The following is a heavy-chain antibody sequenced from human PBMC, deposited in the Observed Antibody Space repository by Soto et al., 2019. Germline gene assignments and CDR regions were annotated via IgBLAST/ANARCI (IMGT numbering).Heavy chain of an antibody. Sequence: ASVKVSCKASGFTFTGYYIHWVRQAPGEGLDWMGWIDPNSGGTNYAQKFQGRVTMTRDTSIRTAYMEVSSLSSDDTAMYYCARALPSLGSYSRTRCYSPRYWGQGTLVTVSS. CDR3: ARALPSLGSYSRTRCYSPRY. D-gene: IGHD2-2*01. CDR1: GFTFTGYY. CDR2: IDPNSGGT. J-gene: IGHJ4*02. V-gene: IGHV1-2*02.